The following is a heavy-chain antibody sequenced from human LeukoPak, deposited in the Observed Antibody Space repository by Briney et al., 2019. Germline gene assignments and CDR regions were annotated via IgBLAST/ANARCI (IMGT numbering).Heavy chain of an antibody. V-gene: IGHV3-33*01. CDR3: ARDSGSTTAFDY. CDR1: GFSFSSDG. Sequence: GGSLRLSCAASGFSFSSDGMHWVRQAPGKGLEWVAVIWYDGSNKYYADSVKGRFTISRDNSKNTLYLQMNSLRAEDTAVYYCARDSGSTTAFDYWGQGTLVTVSS. CDR2: IWYDGSNK. D-gene: IGHD1-26*01. J-gene: IGHJ4*02.